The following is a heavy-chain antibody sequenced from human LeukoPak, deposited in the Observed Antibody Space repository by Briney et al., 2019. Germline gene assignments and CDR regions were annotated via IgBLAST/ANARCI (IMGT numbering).Heavy chain of an antibody. V-gene: IGHV3-48*04. CDR1: GFTFNTYG. CDR2: ISSSSSTI. CDR3: ARGYNWNDNYYYYGMDV. D-gene: IGHD1-20*01. Sequence: GGSLRLSCAASGFTFNTYGMHWVRQAPGKGLEWVSYISSSSSTIYYTDSVKGRFTISRDNAKNSLYLQMNSLRAEDTAIYYCARGYNWNDNYYYYGMDVWGQGTTVTVSS. J-gene: IGHJ6*02.